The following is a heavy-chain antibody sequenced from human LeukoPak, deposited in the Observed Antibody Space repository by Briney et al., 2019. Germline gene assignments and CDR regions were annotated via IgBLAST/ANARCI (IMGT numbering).Heavy chain of an antibody. CDR3: TTDFLGSGYYPHFDY. V-gene: IGHV3-15*01. Sequence: TGGPLRLSCAASGFTFSNTWMNWVRQAPGKGLEWVGRVKRKIDGETTDYIAPVKGRFTISRDDSRNTLYLQMNSLKTEDTAVYYCTTDFLGSGYYPHFDYWGQGTLVTVSS. CDR1: GFTFSNTW. CDR2: VKRKIDGETT. J-gene: IGHJ4*02. D-gene: IGHD3-22*01.